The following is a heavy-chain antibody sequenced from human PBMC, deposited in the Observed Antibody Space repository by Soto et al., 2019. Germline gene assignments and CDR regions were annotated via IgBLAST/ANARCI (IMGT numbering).Heavy chain of an antibody. CDR2: IWYDGSNK. CDR1: GFTFSSYG. V-gene: IGHV3-33*01. CDR3: ARDNRSGYDYCYYMDV. Sequence: GGFLRLSCAASGFTFSSYGMHWVRQAPGKGLEWVAVIWYDGSNKYYADSVKGRFTISRDNSKNTLYLQMNSLRAEDTAVYYCARDNRSGYDYCYYMDVWGKGTTVTVSS. J-gene: IGHJ6*03. D-gene: IGHD5-12*01.